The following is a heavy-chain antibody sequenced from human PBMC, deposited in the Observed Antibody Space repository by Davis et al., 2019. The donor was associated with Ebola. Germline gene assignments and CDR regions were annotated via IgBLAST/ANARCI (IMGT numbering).Heavy chain of an antibody. CDR3: ARSVRGYSHDAIDI. J-gene: IGHJ3*02. CDR1: GYSFTRYY. CDR2: INPNDGST. Sequence: AALVKVSCKASGYSFTRYYIQWVRQAPGQGLEWMGLINPNDGSTSYAQNFLDRVTMTTDTSTRTVYMELNSLRSGDTDVYYCARSVRGYSHDAIDIWGQGTVVSVSS. V-gene: IGHV1-46*01. D-gene: IGHD5-18*01.